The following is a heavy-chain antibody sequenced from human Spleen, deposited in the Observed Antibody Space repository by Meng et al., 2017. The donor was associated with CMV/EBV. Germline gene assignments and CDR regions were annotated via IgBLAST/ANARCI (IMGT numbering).Heavy chain of an antibody. CDR3: TRGSSSPRAFDI. CDR2: TYYRSKWYN. CDR1: GDSVSTNSAA. V-gene: IGHV6-1*01. J-gene: IGHJ3*02. D-gene: IGHD6-6*01. Sequence: SETLSLTCAISGDSVSTNSAAWHWIMQSPSRGLEWLGRTYYRSKWYNDYAISVKSRITINPDTSKNQFSLQLNSVTPEDAAVYYCTRGSSSPRAFDIWGQGTMVTVSS.